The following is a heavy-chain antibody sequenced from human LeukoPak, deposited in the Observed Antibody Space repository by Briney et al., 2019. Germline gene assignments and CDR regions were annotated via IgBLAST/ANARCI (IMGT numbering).Heavy chain of an antibody. Sequence: KASETLPLTCTVSGGSISSYYWSWIRQSPGKGLEWIGYIYYSGSTNYNPSLKSRVTISVDTSKNQFSLKLSSVTAADTAVYYCASTDILTGTTFDYWGQGTLVTVSS. CDR1: GGSISSYY. J-gene: IGHJ4*02. CDR2: IYYSGST. D-gene: IGHD3-9*01. V-gene: IGHV4-59*01. CDR3: ASTDILTGTTFDY.